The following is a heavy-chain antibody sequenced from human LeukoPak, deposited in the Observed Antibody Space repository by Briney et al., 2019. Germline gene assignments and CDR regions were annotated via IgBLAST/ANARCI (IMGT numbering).Heavy chain of an antibody. V-gene: IGHV3-21*01. CDR1: GSTLSTYN. CDR3: ARERVTTTAFDI. D-gene: IGHD5-12*01. CDR2: ITSSSTY. J-gene: IGHJ3*02. Sequence: GGSLRLSCAASGSTLSTYNTHWVRQAPGKGLEWVSSITSSSTYYADSVKGRFTISRDNAKNSLYLQMNSLRAEDTAVYYCARERVTTTAFDIWGQGTMVTVSS.